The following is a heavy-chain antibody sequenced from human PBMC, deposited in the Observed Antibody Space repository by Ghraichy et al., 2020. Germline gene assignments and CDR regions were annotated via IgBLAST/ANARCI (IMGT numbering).Heavy chain of an antibody. CDR2: IFASGGHT. CDR3: AKDPEGDYVGALDF. D-gene: IGHD4-17*01. J-gene: IGHJ3*01. Sequence: GGSLRLSCAASGFTFTNYAMTWVRQAPGKGLEWISSIFASGGHTSYADSVKGRFTISRDNSQKILYLHMNSLTVEDTAVYYCAKDPEGDYVGALDFWGQGTTVIVSS. CDR1: GFTFTNYA. V-gene: IGHV3-23*01.